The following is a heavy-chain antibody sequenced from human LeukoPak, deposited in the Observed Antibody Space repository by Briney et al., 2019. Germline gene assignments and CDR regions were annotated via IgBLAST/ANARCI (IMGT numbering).Heavy chain of an antibody. J-gene: IGHJ4*02. D-gene: IGHD4-23*01. CDR3: ARDPAGGNFDY. CDR1: GFTFSSYS. Sequence: GGSLRLSCAASGFTFSSYSMNWVRQAPGKGLEWVSYISSTSNTIYYTNSVKGRFTVSRDNAQNSLYLQMNSLRAEDTAVYYCARDPAGGNFDYWGQGTLVTVSP. CDR2: ISSTSNTI. V-gene: IGHV3-48*01.